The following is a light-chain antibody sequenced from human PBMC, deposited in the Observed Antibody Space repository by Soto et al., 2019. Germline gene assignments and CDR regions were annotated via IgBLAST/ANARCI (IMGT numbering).Light chain of an antibody. CDR3: QHYKSYPWT. CDR1: QSIDSW. Sequence: DIQMTQSPSTMSASVGDRVTITCRASQSIDSWLAWYQQKPGKAPKFLMYTASNLESGVPLRFSGSGSETEFTLTISSLQPDDFAIYYCQHYKSYPWTFGQGTKVELK. CDR2: TAS. J-gene: IGKJ1*01. V-gene: IGKV1-5*03.